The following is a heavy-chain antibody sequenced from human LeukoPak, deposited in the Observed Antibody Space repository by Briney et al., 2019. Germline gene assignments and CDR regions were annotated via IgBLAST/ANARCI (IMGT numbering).Heavy chain of an antibody. J-gene: IGHJ4*02. CDR1: GGSISSYY. CDR3: ARVLGGLRLGELYGDY. D-gene: IGHD3-16*01. V-gene: IGHV4-4*07. CDR2: IYTSGST. Sequence: SETLSLTCTVSGGSISSYYWSWIRQPAGKGLEWIGRIYTSGSTNYNPSLKSRVTMSVDTSKNQFSLKLSSVTAADTAVYYCARVLGGLRLGELYGDYWGQGTLVTVSS.